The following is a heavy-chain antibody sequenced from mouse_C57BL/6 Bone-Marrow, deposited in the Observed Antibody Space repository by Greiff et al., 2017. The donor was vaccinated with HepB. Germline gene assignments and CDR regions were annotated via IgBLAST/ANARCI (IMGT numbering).Heavy chain of an antibody. CDR1: GYSITSGYY. D-gene: IGHD1-1*02. V-gene: IGHV3-6*01. J-gene: IGHJ4*01. Sequence: EVKLQESGPGLVKPSQSLSLTCSVTGYSITSGYYWNWIRQFPGNKLEWMGYISYDGSNNYNPSLKNRISIPRDTSKNQFFLKLNSVTTEDTATYYCARDDYGYAMDYWGQGTSVTVSS. CDR2: ISYDGSN. CDR3: ARDDYGYAMDY.